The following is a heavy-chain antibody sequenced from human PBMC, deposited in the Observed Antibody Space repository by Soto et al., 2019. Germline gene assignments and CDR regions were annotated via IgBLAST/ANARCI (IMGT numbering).Heavy chain of an antibody. V-gene: IGHV1-18*04. Sequence: ASVKVSCKASSYTFTSYGISWVRQAPGQGLEWMGWINTKNGRTSYAQRFQDRVTMTTNTSTNTAFIEVRILTSDDTAVYYCASGHGFLRNAFDHWGQGTLVTVSS. CDR2: INTKNGRT. CDR1: SYTFTSYG. D-gene: IGHD1-1*01. J-gene: IGHJ4*02. CDR3: ASGHGFLRNAFDH.